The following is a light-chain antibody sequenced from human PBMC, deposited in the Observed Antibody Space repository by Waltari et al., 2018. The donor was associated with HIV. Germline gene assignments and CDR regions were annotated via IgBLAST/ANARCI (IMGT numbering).Light chain of an antibody. V-gene: IGLV1-47*01. CDR3: AAWDDSLSGLV. J-gene: IGLJ2*01. CDR2: RNN. CDR1: SSTIGRNY. Sequence: QSVLTQPPSASGTPGPRVTISFSGSSSTIGRNYVYWYQQLPGTAPKLLIYRNNQRPSGVPDRFSGSKSGTSASLAISGLRSEDEADYYCAAWDDSLSGLVFGGGTKLTVL.